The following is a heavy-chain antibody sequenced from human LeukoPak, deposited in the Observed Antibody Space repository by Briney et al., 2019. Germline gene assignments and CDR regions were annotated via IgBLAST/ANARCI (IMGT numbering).Heavy chain of an antibody. CDR3: ARDRGHSGYDLYDY. CDR1: GLSFRNYW. V-gene: IGHV3-7*01. J-gene: IGHJ4*02. CDR2: IKHDGSEI. D-gene: IGHD5-12*01. Sequence: GGSLGLSCAASGLSFRNYWMGWVRHAPGKGLEWVANIKHDGSEIYYVDSVEGRFTISRDTAKDSLYLQMNSLRVEDTAVYYCARDRGHSGYDLYDYWGQGTLVTVSS.